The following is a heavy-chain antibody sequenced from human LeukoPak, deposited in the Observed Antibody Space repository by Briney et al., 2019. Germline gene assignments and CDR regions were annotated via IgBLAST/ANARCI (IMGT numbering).Heavy chain of an antibody. CDR1: GFTFSSYS. V-gene: IGHV3-21*01. CDR2: ISSSSSYI. J-gene: IGHJ4*02. D-gene: IGHD6-19*01. Sequence: GSLRLSCAASGFTFSSYSMNWVRQAPGKGLEWVSSISSSSSYIYYADSVKGRFTISRDNAKNSLYLQMNSLRAEDTAVYYCARGRRTGYSSGWYFDYWGQGTLVTVSS. CDR3: ARGRRTGYSSGWYFDY.